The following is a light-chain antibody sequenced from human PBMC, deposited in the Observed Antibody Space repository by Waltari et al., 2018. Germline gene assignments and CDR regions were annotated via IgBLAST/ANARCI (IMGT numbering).Light chain of an antibody. Sequence: QSALTQPPSASGSPGQSVTISCTGTSGAIGTYDHVSWYQQHPGKAPKVIVYAVTKRPAGGLDRFCGSRTGDTALLTVSGLQSEDEADYYCSSYAGNYIYVFGTGTEVTVL. V-gene: IGLV2-8*01. J-gene: IGLJ1*01. CDR2: AVT. CDR3: SSYAGNYIYV. CDR1: SGAIGTYDH.